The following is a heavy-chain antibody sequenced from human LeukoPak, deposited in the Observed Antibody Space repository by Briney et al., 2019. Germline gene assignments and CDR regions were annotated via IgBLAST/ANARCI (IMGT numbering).Heavy chain of an antibody. Sequence: TGGSLRLSCAASGFTFSSYGMHWVRQAPGKGLEWVAFIRYDGSNKYYADSVKGRFTISRDNSKNTLYLQMNSLRAEDTAVYYCARVGLARYFDRRLGFDPWGQGTLVTVSS. D-gene: IGHD3-9*01. CDR2: IRYDGSNK. V-gene: IGHV3-30*02. CDR1: GFTFSSYG. J-gene: IGHJ5*02. CDR3: ARVGLARYFDRRLGFDP.